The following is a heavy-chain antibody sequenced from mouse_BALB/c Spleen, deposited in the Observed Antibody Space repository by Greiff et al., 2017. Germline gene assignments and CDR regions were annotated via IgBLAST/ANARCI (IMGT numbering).Heavy chain of an antibody. D-gene: IGHD1-1*01. Sequence: DVQLVESGGGLVQPGGSRKLSCAASGFTFSSFGMHWVRQAPETGLEWVAYISSGSSTIYYADTVKGRFTISRDNPKNTLFLQMPSLRSEDTAMYYCARTAWGSSYVGCAYWGQGTLVTVSA. CDR1: GFTFSSFG. J-gene: IGHJ3*01. CDR3: ARTAWGSSYVGCAY. CDR2: ISSGSSTI. V-gene: IGHV5-17*02.